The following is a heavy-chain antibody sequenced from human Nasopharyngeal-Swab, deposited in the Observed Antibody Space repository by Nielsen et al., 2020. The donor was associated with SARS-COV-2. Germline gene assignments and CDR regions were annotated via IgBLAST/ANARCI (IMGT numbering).Heavy chain of an antibody. D-gene: IGHD3-22*01. CDR2: IWYDGSNK. CDR3: ARVTDYDSSGYYYGYYYYGMDV. Sequence: GESLKISCAASGFTFSSYGMHWVRQAPGKGLEWVAVIWYDGSNKYYADSVKGRFTISRDNSKNTLYLQMNSLRAEDTAVYYCARVTDYDSSGYYYGYYYYGMDVWGQGTTVTVSS. CDR1: GFTFSSYG. J-gene: IGHJ6*02. V-gene: IGHV3-33*01.